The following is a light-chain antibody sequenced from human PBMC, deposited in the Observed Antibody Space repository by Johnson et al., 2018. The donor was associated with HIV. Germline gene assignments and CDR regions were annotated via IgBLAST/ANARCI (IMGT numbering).Light chain of an antibody. CDR2: DNN. J-gene: IGLJ1*01. V-gene: IGLV1-51*01. CDR1: SSNIGNNY. CDR3: GTWDSSLSAYV. Sequence: QSVLTQPPSVSAAPGQKVTISCSGSSSNIGNNYVSWYQQLPGTAPKLLIYDNNKRPSGIPDRFSGSKSGPSATLGITGLQTGDEANYYCGTWDSSLSAYVFGTGTKVTVL.